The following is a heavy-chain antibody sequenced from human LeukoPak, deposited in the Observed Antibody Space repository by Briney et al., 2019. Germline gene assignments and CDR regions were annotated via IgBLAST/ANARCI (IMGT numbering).Heavy chain of an antibody. CDR1: GFTFSSYA. Sequence: AGGSLRLSCAASGFTFSSYAMSWVRQAPGKGLEWVSAISGSGGSTYYADSVKGRFTISRDNSKNTLYLQMNSLGAEDTAVYYCAKAVAATRTPFDYWGQGTLVTVSS. CDR2: ISGSGGST. CDR3: AKAVAATRTPFDY. V-gene: IGHV3-23*01. J-gene: IGHJ4*02. D-gene: IGHD2-15*01.